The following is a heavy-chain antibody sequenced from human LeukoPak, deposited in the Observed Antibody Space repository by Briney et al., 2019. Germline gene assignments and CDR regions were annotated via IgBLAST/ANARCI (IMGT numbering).Heavy chain of an antibody. J-gene: IGHJ4*02. CDR2: IYYTGST. CDR1: GGSVSRGSCY. V-gene: IGHV4-61*01. Sequence: RASETLSLTCSVSGGSVSRGSCYWSWIRQPPGKGLECIGYIYYTGSTNYNPSLKSRVTISVDTSKNQFSLKLSSVTAADTAVYYCAREGGPYRPLDYSGQGTLVTVSS. CDR3: AREGGPYRPLDY.